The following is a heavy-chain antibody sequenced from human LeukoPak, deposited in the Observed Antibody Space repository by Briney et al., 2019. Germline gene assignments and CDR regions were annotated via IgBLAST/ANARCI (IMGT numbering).Heavy chain of an antibody. CDR2: IYSGGST. Sequence: GGSLRLSCAASGFTVSSNYMSWVCQAPGKGLEWVSVIYSGGSTYYADSVKGRFTISRDNSKNTLYLQMNSLRAEDTAVYYCARDGSSSDWYADYYYGMDVWGQGTTVTVSS. J-gene: IGHJ6*02. CDR1: GFTVSSNY. CDR3: ARDGSSSDWYADYYYGMDV. D-gene: IGHD6-19*01. V-gene: IGHV3-66*01.